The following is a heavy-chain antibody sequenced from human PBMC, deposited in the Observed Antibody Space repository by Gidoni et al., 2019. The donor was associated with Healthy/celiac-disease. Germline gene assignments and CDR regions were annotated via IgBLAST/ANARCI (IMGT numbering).Heavy chain of an antibody. CDR1: GGSISSSSYY. V-gene: IGHV4-39*01. CDR3: ARSARGTGYYFDY. D-gene: IGHD1-1*01. J-gene: IGHJ4*02. CDR2: IYYSGST. Sequence: QLQLQESGPGLVKPSETLSLTCTVSGGSISSSSYYWGWIRQPPGKGLAWIGSIYYSGSTYYNPSLKSRVTISVDTSKNQFSLKLSSVTAADTAVYYCARSARGTGYYFDYWGQGTLVTVSS.